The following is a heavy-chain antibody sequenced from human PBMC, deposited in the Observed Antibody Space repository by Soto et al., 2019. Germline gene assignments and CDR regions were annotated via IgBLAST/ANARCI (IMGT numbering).Heavy chain of an antibody. CDR2: ISGSGDST. D-gene: IGHD3-9*01. CDR1: GFTFSSYA. CDR3: ARTYYDILTGYYLIYYYYYYMDV. Sequence: GGSLRLSCAASGFTFSSYAMSWVRQAPGKGLEWVSVISGSGDSTYYADSVKGRFTISRDNSKNSLYLQMNSLRAEDTAVYYCARTYYDILTGYYLIYYYYYYMDVWGKGTTVTVSS. V-gene: IGHV3-23*01. J-gene: IGHJ6*03.